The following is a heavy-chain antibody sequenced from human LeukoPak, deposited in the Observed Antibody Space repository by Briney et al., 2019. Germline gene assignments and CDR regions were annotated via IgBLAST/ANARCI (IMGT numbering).Heavy chain of an antibody. CDR1: RFTFSSYG. Sequence: QPGRSLRLSCAASRFTFSSYGMHWVRQAPGKGLEWLAVIWYDGSNKYYADSVKGRFTISRDNSKNTLYLQMNSLRAEDTAVYYCARDPGEGSGSYYPDWGQGTMVTVSS. V-gene: IGHV3-33*01. CDR2: IWYDGSNK. D-gene: IGHD3-10*01. CDR3: ARDPGEGSGSYYPD. J-gene: IGHJ3*01.